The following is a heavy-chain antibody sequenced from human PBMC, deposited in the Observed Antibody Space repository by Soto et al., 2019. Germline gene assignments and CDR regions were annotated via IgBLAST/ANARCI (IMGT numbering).Heavy chain of an antibody. CDR2: IYYSENT. J-gene: IGHJ4*02. V-gene: IGHV4-39*01. Sequence: SETLCLTCTVSGGSISSSSNHWGWIRQPPGKGLEWIGNIYYSENTYYNPSLKSRVTISVDTSKNQFSLRLTSVIAADTAVYYCATHPPYGPLDHWGQGTLVTVSS. CDR3: ATHPPYGPLDH. CDR1: GGSISSSSNH. D-gene: IGHD4-17*01.